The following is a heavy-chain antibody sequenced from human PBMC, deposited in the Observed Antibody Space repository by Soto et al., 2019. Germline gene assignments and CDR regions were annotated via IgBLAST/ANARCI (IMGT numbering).Heavy chain of an antibody. D-gene: IGHD6-13*01. J-gene: IGHJ6*02. CDR2: IIPIFGTA. V-gene: IGHV1-69*06. Sequence: GASVKVSCKASGGTFSSYAISWVRQAPGQGLEWMGGIIPIFGTANYAQKFQGRVTITADKSTSTAYMELSSLRSEDTAVYYCARGNFRLDTGNSKSYYYYGMDVWGQGTTVTVSS. CDR3: ARGNFRLDTGNSKSYYYYGMDV. CDR1: GGTFSSYA.